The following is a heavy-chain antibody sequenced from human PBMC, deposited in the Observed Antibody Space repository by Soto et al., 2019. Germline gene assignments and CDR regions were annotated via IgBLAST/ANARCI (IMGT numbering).Heavy chain of an antibody. Sequence: VKVSCKSSGGTFSSYAISWVRQAPGQVLEWMGGIIPIFGTANYAQKFQGRVTITADESTSTAYMELSSLRSEDTAVYYCARVRNYYDSSGYLFGEFDYWGQGTQVTVSS. V-gene: IGHV1-69*01. J-gene: IGHJ4*02. CDR2: IIPIFGTA. D-gene: IGHD3-22*01. CDR1: GGTFSSYA. CDR3: ARVRNYYDSSGYLFGEFDY.